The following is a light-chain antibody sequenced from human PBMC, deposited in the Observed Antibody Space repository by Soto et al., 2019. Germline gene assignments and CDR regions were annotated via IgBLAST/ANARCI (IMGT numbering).Light chain of an antibody. V-gene: IGLV2-14*01. CDR1: SSDVGAYNY. J-gene: IGLJ1*01. Sequence: SVLTQPASVSGSPGQSITISCTGTSSDVGAYNYVSWYQQHPGKAPKLMIYEVNYRPSGVSNRFSGSKSGITASLTISGLQAEDEADYYCSSYASTSTAVFGTGTKLTVL. CDR2: EVN. CDR3: SSYASTSTAV.